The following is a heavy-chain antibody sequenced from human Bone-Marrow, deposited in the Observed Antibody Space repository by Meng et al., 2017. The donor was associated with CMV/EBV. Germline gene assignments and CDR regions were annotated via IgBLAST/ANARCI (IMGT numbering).Heavy chain of an antibody. CDR3: ARDTKWEVGY. V-gene: IGHV4-39*02. D-gene: IGHD1-26*01. CDR1: GGSISSSSYY. Sequence: SETLSLTCTVSGGSISSSSYYWGWIRQPPGKGLEWIGSIYYSGSTYYNPSLKSRVTISVDTSKNQFSLKLSSVTAADTAVYYCARDTKWEVGYWGQGTLVTVYS. J-gene: IGHJ4*02. CDR2: IYYSGST.